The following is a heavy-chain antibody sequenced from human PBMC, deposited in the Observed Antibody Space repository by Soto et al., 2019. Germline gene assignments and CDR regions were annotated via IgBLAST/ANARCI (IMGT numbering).Heavy chain of an antibody. J-gene: IGHJ4*02. D-gene: IGHD6-13*01. V-gene: IGHV1-3*01. CDR1: GHTFTTYA. CDR2: INAANDNT. Sequence: QVQLVQSGAEVKKPGASVKVSCKASGHTFTTYAMHWVRQAPGQGLEWMGWINAANDNTEYAQNLQGRITITRDTSANTVYMDLSSLRSEDTAVYFRARATGYGRLDYWGQGTLVTVSS. CDR3: ARATGYGRLDY.